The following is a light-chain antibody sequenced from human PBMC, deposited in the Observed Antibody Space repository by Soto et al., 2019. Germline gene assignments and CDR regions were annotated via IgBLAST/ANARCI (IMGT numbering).Light chain of an antibody. CDR3: QQYNNWPPPCT. CDR1: QSVSSN. Sequence: EIVMSQSPATLSVSQGERATLSCRASQSVSSNLAWYQQKPGQAPRLLIYGASRRATGIPDRFSGRESGTDFTLTITTLEPEDSALYYCQQYNNWPPPCTFGQGTKVDIK. CDR2: GAS. J-gene: IGKJ1*01. V-gene: IGKV3D-15*01.